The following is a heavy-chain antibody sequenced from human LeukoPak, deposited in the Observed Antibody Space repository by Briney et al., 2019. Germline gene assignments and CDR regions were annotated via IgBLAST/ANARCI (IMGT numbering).Heavy chain of an antibody. CDR2: ISAYNGNT. CDR3: TRDPGLRFGAAASPYFDY. D-gene: IGHD6-25*01. V-gene: IGHV1-18*01. Sequence: ASVKVSCKASGYTFTSYGISWVRQAPGQGLEWMGWISAYNGNTNYAQKLQGRVTMTTDTYTSTAYMELRSLRSDDPAVYYCTRDPGLRFGAAASPYFDYWGQGTLVTVSS. CDR1: GYTFTSYG. J-gene: IGHJ4*02.